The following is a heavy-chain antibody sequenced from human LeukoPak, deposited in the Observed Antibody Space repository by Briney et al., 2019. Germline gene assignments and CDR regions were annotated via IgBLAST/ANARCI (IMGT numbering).Heavy chain of an antibody. J-gene: IGHJ5*02. V-gene: IGHV1-2*02. Sequence: GASVKVSCKASGYTFTGYYMHWVRQAPGQGLEWMGWINPNSGGTNYAQKFQGRVTMTRDTSISTAYMELSRLRSDDTAVYYCARDLGGNIVVGRENWFDPWGQGTLVTVSS. CDR1: GYTFTGYY. D-gene: IGHD2-2*01. CDR3: ARDLGGNIVVGRENWFDP. CDR2: INPNSGGT.